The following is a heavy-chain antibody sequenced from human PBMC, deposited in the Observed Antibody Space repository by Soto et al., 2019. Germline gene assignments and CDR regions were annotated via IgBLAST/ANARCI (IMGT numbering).Heavy chain of an antibody. D-gene: IGHD5-12*01. CDR1: GFTFSSYA. CDR2: ISGSGGST. Sequence: PGGSLRLSFAASGFTFSSYAMSWVRQAPGKGLEWVSAISGSGGSTYYADSVKGRFTISRDNSKNTLYLQMNSLRAEDTAVYYCAKGGRDGYNRAEYFQHGGQGTLVTVSS. V-gene: IGHV3-23*01. J-gene: IGHJ1*01. CDR3: AKGGRDGYNRAEYFQH.